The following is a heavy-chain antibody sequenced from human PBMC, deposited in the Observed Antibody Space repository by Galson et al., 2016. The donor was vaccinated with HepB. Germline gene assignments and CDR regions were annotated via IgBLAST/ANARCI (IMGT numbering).Heavy chain of an antibody. CDR1: SRGNX. J-gene: IGHJ1*01. CDR3: XSXMYYYXXXETA. D-gene: IGHD3-10*01. V-gene: IGHV4-4*02. CDR2: VYHSGST. Sequence: SRGNXXXWVXXXPGXGLEXXXEVYHSGSTSYNPSLKSRVTISVDKSKNQFSLNLSSVTAADTAXXYCXSXMYYYXXXETAGXQGAXVT.